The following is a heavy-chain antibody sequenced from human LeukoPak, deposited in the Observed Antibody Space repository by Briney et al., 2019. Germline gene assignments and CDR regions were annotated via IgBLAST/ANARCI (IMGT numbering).Heavy chain of an antibody. CDR3: ARDRSIAAAGYPIGQPYYYYGMDV. J-gene: IGHJ6*02. CDR2: IYYSGST. D-gene: IGHD6-13*01. V-gene: IGHV4-59*01. CDR1: GGSISSYY. Sequence: SETLSLTCTVSGGSISSYYWSWIRQPPGKGLERIGYIYYSGSTNYNPSLKSRVTISVDTSKNQFSLKLSSVTAADTAVYYCARDRSIAAAGYPIGQPYYYYGMDVWGQGTTVTVSS.